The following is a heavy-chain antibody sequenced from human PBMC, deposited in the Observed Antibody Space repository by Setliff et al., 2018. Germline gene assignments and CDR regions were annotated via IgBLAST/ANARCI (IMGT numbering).Heavy chain of an antibody. V-gene: IGHV3-30*04. J-gene: IGHJ4*02. Sequence: LRLSCAASGFTFSSYAMHWVRQAPGKGLEWVAVISYDGSNKYYADSVKGRFTISRDNSKNTLYLQMNSLRAEDTAVYYCARDPPYYDFWSGYSFDYWGQGTLVTVSS. D-gene: IGHD3-3*01. CDR2: ISYDGSNK. CDR1: GFTFSSYA. CDR3: ARDPPYYDFWSGYSFDY.